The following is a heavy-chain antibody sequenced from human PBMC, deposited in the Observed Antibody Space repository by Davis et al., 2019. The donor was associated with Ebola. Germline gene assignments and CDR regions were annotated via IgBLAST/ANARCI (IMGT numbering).Heavy chain of an antibody. J-gene: IGHJ4*02. Sequence: SLKISCAASGFTFSSYAMHWVRQAPGKGLEWVAVISYDGSNKYYADSVKGRFTISRDNSKNTLYLQMNSLRAEDTAVYYCARGYARGYWGQGTLVTVSS. D-gene: IGHD3-16*01. CDR3: ARGYARGY. V-gene: IGHV3-30*04. CDR1: GFTFSSYA. CDR2: ISYDGSNK.